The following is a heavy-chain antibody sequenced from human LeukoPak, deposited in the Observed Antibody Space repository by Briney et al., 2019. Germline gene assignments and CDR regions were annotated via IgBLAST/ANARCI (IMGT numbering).Heavy chain of an antibody. CDR3: ATVLAVAGSIDY. V-gene: IGHV1-24*01. CDR1: GYTLTELS. Sequence: VASVKVSCTVSGYTLTELSMHWVRQAPGKGLEWMGGFDPEDGETIYAQKFQGRVTMTEDTSTDTAYMELSSLRSEDTAVYYCATVLAVAGSIDYWGQGTLVTVSS. D-gene: IGHD6-19*01. CDR2: FDPEDGET. J-gene: IGHJ4*02.